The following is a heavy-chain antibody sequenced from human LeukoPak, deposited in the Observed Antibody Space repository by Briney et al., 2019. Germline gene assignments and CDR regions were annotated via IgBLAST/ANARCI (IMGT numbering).Heavy chain of an antibody. CDR2: INSSSGYM. CDR1: GFTFSSYS. V-gene: IGHV3-21*01. D-gene: IGHD6-13*01. CDR3: ARDQIAQQLVKNYYYYMDV. J-gene: IGHJ6*03. Sequence: GGSLRLSCAASGFTFSSYSMNWVRQAPGKGLEWVSSINSSSGYMYYADSVKGRFTISRDNAKNSLYLQMNSLRAEDTAVYYCARDQIAQQLVKNYYYYMDVWGKGTTVTVSS.